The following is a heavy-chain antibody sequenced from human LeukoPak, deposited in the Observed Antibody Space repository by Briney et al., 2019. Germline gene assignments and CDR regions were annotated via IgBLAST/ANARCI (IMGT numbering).Heavy chain of an antibody. CDR2: ISSSSSYI. V-gene: IGHV3-21*01. CDR3: AREAAALRTFDY. D-gene: IGHD6-13*01. J-gene: IGHJ4*02. CDR1: GFIFSSYA. Sequence: GGSLRLYCAASGFIFSSYAMTWVRQAPGKGLEWVSSISSSSSYIYYADSVKGRFTISRDNAKNSLYLQMNSLRAEDTAVYYCAREAAALRTFDYWGQGTLVTVSS.